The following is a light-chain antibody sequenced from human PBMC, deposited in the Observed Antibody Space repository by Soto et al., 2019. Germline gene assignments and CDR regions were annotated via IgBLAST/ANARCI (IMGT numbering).Light chain of an antibody. V-gene: IGKV3-20*01. Sequence: EIVLTQSPGTLSLSPGERATLSCRASQSVSTNYLAWYQQTPGQAPTLLIYTASSRATGIPDRFSGSGSGTYFSLTIIRLEPEDFAVYDCQQYCGSPPLSFGGGTKVEIK. CDR3: QQYCGSPPLS. CDR2: TAS. J-gene: IGKJ4*01. CDR1: QSVSTNY.